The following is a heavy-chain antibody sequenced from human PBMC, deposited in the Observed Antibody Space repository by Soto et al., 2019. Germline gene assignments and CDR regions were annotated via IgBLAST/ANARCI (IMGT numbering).Heavy chain of an antibody. CDR1: GFTFSSYV. J-gene: IGHJ4*02. CDR2: MSYDGGHK. Sequence: QVQLVESGGGVVQPGRSLRLSCAASGFTFSSYVIHWVRQAPGKGLEWVAVMSYDGGHKYYADSVKGRFTISRDNSKNTLYLQMNNLRTEYTAVYYCARNTQSGGLLIDYWGQGTLVTVAS. V-gene: IGHV3-30-3*01. CDR3: ARNTQSGGLLIDY. D-gene: IGHD6-19*01.